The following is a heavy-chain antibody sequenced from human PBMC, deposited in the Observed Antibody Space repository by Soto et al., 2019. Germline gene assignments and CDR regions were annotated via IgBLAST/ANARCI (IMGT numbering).Heavy chain of an antibody. CDR2: INPNSGAT. Sequence: ASVKVSCKAFGYTFAGYFMHWVRQAPGQGLEWLGWINPNSGATKYAQKFQGRVTLTRDTSINTAYMEMSMLRSDDTAVYYCARGGGTILAPLPWGQGTLVTVSS. D-gene: IGHD3-3*01. CDR3: ARGGGTILAPLP. J-gene: IGHJ5*02. CDR1: GYTFAGYF. V-gene: IGHV1-2*02.